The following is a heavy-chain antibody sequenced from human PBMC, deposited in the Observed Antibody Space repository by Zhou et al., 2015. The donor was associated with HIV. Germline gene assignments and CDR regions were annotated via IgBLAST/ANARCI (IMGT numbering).Heavy chain of an antibody. CDR2: IVVGSGNT. Sequence: QMQLVQSGPEVKKPGTSVKVSCKASGFTFTSSAVQWVRQARGQRLEWIGWIVVGSGNTNYAQKFQERVTITRDMSTSTAYMELSSLRSEDTAVYYCAADPHYYGSGGDLGWGQGTLVTVSS. D-gene: IGHD3-10*01. J-gene: IGHJ4*02. CDR3: AADPHYYGSGGDLG. V-gene: IGHV1-58*01. CDR1: GFTFTSSA.